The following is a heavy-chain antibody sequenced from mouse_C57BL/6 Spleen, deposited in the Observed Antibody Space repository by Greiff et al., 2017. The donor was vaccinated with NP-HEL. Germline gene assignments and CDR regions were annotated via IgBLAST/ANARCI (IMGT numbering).Heavy chain of an antibody. CDR3: EILGLIYYGYDDAMDY. V-gene: IGHV1-74*01. Sequence: QVQLQQPGAELVKPGASVKVSCKASGYTFTSYWMHWVKQRPGQGLEWIGRIHPSDSDTNYNQKFKGTATLTVDPSSSTAYMQLSSLTSEDSAVYYGEILGLIYYGYDDAMDYWGQGTSVTVSS. J-gene: IGHJ4*01. CDR1: GYTFTSYW. D-gene: IGHD2-2*01. CDR2: IHPSDSDT.